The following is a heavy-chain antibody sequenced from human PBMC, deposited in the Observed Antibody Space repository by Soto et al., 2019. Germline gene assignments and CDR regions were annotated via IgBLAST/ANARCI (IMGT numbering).Heavy chain of an antibody. D-gene: IGHD3-22*01. J-gene: IGHJ4*02. CDR2: ISYDGSNK. Sequence: PGGSLRLSCAASGFTFSSYAMHWVRQAPGKGLEWVAVISYDGSNKYYADSVKGRFTISRDNSKNTLYLQMNSLRAEDTAVYYCARDSIDSSGYRFDYWGQGTPVTVSS. CDR1: GFTFSSYA. CDR3: ARDSIDSSGYRFDY. V-gene: IGHV3-30-3*01.